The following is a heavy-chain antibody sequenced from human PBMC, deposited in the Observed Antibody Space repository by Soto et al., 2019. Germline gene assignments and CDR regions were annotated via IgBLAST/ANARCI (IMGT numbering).Heavy chain of an antibody. D-gene: IGHD3-22*01. Sequence: GGSLRLSCAASGFTFSSYAMSWVRQAPGKGLEWVSAISGSGGSTYYADSVKGRFTISRDNSKNTLYLQMNSLRAEDTAVYYCAKTYYYDSSGYSFPLVALDYWGQGTLVTVSS. CDR1: GFTFSSYA. CDR3: AKTYYYDSSGYSFPLVALDY. J-gene: IGHJ4*02. CDR2: ISGSGGST. V-gene: IGHV3-23*01.